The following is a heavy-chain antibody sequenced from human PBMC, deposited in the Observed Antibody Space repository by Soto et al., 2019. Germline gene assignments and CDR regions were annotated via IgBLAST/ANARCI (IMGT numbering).Heavy chain of an antibody. Sequence: GGSLRLSCAASGFTFDDYTMHWVRQAPGKGLEWVSLISWDGGSTYYADSVKGRFTISRDNSKNSLYLQMNSLKTEDTALYYCAKVLITPRTTEWDYGMDVWGQGTTVTVSS. CDR3: AKVLITPRTTEWDYGMDV. V-gene: IGHV3-43*01. D-gene: IGHD1-20*01. CDR1: GFTFDDYT. CDR2: ISWDGGST. J-gene: IGHJ6*02.